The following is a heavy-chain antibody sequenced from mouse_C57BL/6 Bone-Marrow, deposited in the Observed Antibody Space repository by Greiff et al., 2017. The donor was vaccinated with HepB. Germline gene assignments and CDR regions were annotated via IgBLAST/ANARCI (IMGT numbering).Heavy chain of an antibody. V-gene: IGHV14-3*01. CDR1: GFNIKNTY. Sequence: VQLQQSVAELVRPGASVKLSCTASGFNIKNTYMHWVKQRPEQGLEWIGRIDPANGNTKYAPKFQGKATITADTSSNTAYLQLSSLTSEDTAIYYCARTPMTTVGGYWYFDVWGTGTTVTVSS. CDR2: IDPANGNT. D-gene: IGHD1-1*01. CDR3: ARTPMTTVGGYWYFDV. J-gene: IGHJ1*03.